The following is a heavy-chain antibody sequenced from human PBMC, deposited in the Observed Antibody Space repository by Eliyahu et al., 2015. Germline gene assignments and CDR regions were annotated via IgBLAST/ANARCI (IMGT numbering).Heavy chain of an antibody. D-gene: IGHD1-1*01. V-gene: IGHV3-73*02. CDR1: GFTFSDPA. CDR2: IRSRANNYAT. CDR3: AGGNDY. J-gene: IGHJ4*02. Sequence: EVHLVESGGGLVXPGGSXKLSXAAPGFTFSDPAIQWVRQASGKGLEWIGRIRSRANNYATTYIESVRGRFTFSRDDLTNTAFLQMNSLKTEDTAVYYCAGGNDYWGQGVLVTVS.